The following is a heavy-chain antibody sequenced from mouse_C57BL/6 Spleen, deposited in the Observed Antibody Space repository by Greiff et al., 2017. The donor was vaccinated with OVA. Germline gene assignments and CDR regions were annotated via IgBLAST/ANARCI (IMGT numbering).Heavy chain of an antibody. CDR2: IWSGGST. J-gene: IGHJ3*01. CDR3: AGYYDSSPFAY. CDR1: GFSLTSYG. D-gene: IGHD1-1*01. V-gene: IGHV2-2*01. Sequence: VQGVESGPGLVQPSQSLSITCTVSGFSLTSYGVHWVRQSPGKGLEWLGVIWSGGSTDYNAAFISRLSISKDNSKSQVFFKMNSLQADDTAIYYCAGYYDSSPFAYWGQGTLVTVSA.